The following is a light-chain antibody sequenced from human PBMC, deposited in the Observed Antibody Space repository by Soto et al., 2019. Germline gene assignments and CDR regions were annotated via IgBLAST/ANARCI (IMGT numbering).Light chain of an antibody. CDR3: QQYGSSRWT. Sequence: ENVFTQSPGTLSLSPGEKATLSCRASQSISSSYLAWYQQKPGQAPRLLIYGASSRATGIPDRFSGSGSGTDFTLTIIRLEPEDFAVYYCQQYGSSRWTFGQGTKVDIK. V-gene: IGKV3-20*01. CDR1: QSISSSY. CDR2: GAS. J-gene: IGKJ1*01.